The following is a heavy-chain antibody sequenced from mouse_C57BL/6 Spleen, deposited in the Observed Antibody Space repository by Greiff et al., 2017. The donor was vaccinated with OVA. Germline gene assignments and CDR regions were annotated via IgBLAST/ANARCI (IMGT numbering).Heavy chain of an antibody. D-gene: IGHD1-1*01. Sequence: EVQLQQSGPELVKPGASVKISCKASGYTFTDYYMNWVKQSHGKSLEWIGDINPNNGGTSYNQKFKGKATLTVDKSSSTAYMELRSLTSEDSAVYYCARDTTVVDTGAYWGQGTLVTVSA. CDR2: INPNNGGT. V-gene: IGHV1-26*01. CDR1: GYTFTDYY. CDR3: ARDTTVVDTGAY. J-gene: IGHJ3*01.